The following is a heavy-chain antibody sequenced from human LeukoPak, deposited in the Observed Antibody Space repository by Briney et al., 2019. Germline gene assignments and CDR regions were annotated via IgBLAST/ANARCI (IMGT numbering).Heavy chain of an antibody. CDR1: GGTFSSYA. Sequence: SVKVSCKASGGTFSSYAIRWVRQAPGQGLEWMGGIIPIFGTANYAQKFQGRVTITTDESTSTAYMELSSLRSEDTAVYYCAREGGYSGYAYFDYWGQGTLVTVSS. V-gene: IGHV1-69*05. J-gene: IGHJ4*02. CDR2: IIPIFGTA. D-gene: IGHD5-12*01. CDR3: AREGGYSGYAYFDY.